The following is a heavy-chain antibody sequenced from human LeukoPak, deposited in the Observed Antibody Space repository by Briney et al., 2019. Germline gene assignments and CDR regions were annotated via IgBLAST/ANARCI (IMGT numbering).Heavy chain of an antibody. CDR2: INHSGST. CDR1: GGSFIGYY. D-gene: IGHD3-9*01. Sequence: SETLSLTCAVYGGSFIGYYWSWIRQPPGKGLEWIGEINHSGSTNYNPSLKRRVTISVDTSKNQFSLKLSSVTAADTAVYYCARALEDILTGSYYFDYWGQGALVTVSS. J-gene: IGHJ4*02. CDR3: ARALEDILTGSYYFDY. V-gene: IGHV4-34*01.